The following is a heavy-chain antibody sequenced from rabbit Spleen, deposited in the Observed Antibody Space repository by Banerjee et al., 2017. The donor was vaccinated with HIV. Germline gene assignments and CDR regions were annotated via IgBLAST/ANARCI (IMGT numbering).Heavy chain of an antibody. CDR2: IYAGSSGSS. V-gene: IGHV1S45*01. J-gene: IGHJ4*01. CDR3: ARDSAGREDFNL. Sequence: QEQLVESGGDLVQPEGSLTLTCTASGFSFSSSYWICWVRQAPGKGLEWIACIYAGSSGSSYYASWAKGRFTISKTSSTTVTLQMTSLTAADTATYFCARDSAGREDFNLWGPGTLVTVS. CDR1: GFSFSSSYW. D-gene: IGHD4-2*01.